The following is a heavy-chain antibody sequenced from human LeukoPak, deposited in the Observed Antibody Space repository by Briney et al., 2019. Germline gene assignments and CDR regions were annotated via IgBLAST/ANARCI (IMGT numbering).Heavy chain of an antibody. D-gene: IGHD3-16*01. CDR3: AKGEAGPTPGHHSTDY. CDR2: ISGRGDTT. CDR1: GFTFSIYA. Sequence: GGSLRLSCAASGFTFSIYAMNWVRQAPGKGLEWVSTISGRGDTTYYADSVKGRFTISRVNSKNTLYLQMNSVRAEDTAVYYCAKGEAGPTPGHHSTDYWAQATRATSPS. J-gene: IGHJ4*02. V-gene: IGHV3-23*01.